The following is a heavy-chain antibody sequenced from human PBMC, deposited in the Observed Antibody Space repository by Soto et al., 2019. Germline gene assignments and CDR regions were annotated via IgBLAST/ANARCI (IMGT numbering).Heavy chain of an antibody. J-gene: IGHJ4*02. D-gene: IGHD1-20*01. CDR2: FDPEDGET. CDR1: GGTLSSYT. V-gene: IGHV1-24*01. CDR3: ATGRITGTTFDY. Sequence: VKVSCQASGGTLSSYTISWVRQAPGKGLEWMGGFDPEDGETIYAQKFQGRVTMTEDTSTDTAYMELSSLRSEDTAVYYCATGRITGTTFDYWGQGTLVTVSS.